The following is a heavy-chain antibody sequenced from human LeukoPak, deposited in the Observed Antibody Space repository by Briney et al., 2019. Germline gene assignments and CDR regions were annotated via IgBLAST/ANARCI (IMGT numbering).Heavy chain of an antibody. CDR1: GFTFSSYG. CDR3: AKDGPRVLRYFDWLLVGYGMDV. CDR2: ISYDGSNK. V-gene: IGHV3-30*18. D-gene: IGHD3-9*01. J-gene: IGHJ6*02. Sequence: SGGSLRLSCAASGFTFSSYGMHWVRQAPGKGLEWVSVISYDGSNKYYADSVKGRFTISRDNSKNTLYLQMNSLRAEDTALYYCAKDGPRVLRYFDWLLVGYGMDVWGQGTTVTVSS.